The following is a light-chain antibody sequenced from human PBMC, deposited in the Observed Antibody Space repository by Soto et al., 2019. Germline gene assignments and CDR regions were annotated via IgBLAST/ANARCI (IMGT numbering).Light chain of an antibody. CDR1: SGHSSYA. J-gene: IGLJ3*02. CDR2: LNNDGSH. CDR3: QTWGTGPKWV. Sequence: QSVLTQLPSASASLGASVKLTCTLSSGHSSYAIAWHQQQPEKGPRYLMKLNNDGSHSKGDGIPDRFSGSSSGAERYLTISSLQSEDEADYYCQTWGTGPKWVFGGGTKLTVL. V-gene: IGLV4-69*01.